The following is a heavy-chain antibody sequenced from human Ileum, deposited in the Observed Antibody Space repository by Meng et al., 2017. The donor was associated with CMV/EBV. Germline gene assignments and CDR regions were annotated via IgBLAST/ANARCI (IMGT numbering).Heavy chain of an antibody. CDR2: INGDGSNT. Sequence: GESLKISCAASGFTFSNYWMHWVRQAPGKGLVWVSRINGDGSNTYYADSVKGRFTISRGNAKDTLYLQMNSLRAEDTAIYFCARDSNIRGVPTDYWGQGTLVTVSS. D-gene: IGHD3-10*01. CDR1: GFTFSNYW. J-gene: IGHJ4*02. CDR3: ARDSNIRGVPTDY. V-gene: IGHV3-74*01.